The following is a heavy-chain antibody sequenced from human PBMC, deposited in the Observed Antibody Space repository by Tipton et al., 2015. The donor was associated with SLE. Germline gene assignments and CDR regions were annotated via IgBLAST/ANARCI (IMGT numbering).Heavy chain of an antibody. CDR3: ASDRPRYYDSSGYSLDS. D-gene: IGHD3-22*01. Sequence: SLRLSCAASGFTFSSYWMTWVRQAPGKGLEWVANIKEDGSEKYYVDSVKGRFTISRDNAKNSLYLQMNSLRAEDTAVYYCASDRPRYYDSSGYSLDSWGQGTLVTVSS. V-gene: IGHV3-7*01. CDR2: IKEDGSEK. J-gene: IGHJ4*02. CDR1: GFTFSSYW.